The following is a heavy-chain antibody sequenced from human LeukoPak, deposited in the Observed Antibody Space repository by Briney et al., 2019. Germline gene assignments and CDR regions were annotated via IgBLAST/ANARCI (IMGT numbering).Heavy chain of an antibody. Sequence: SESLSLTCTVSGGSISSYYWSWIRQPPGKGLEWIGYIYYSGSTNYNPSLKSRVTISVDTSKNQFSLKLSSVTAADTAVYYCASGGEPCRSGWYGCDYWAQGSRVSVS. CDR1: GGSISSYY. J-gene: IGHJ4*02. V-gene: IGHV4-59*01. CDR2: IYYSGST. CDR3: ASGGEPCRSGWYGCDY. D-gene: IGHD6-19*01.